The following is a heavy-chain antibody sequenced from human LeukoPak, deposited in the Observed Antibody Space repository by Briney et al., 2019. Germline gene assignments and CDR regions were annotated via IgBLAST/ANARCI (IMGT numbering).Heavy chain of an antibody. J-gene: IGHJ4*02. V-gene: IGHV3-30*02. CDR2: IRYDGSNK. D-gene: IGHD3-9*01. CDR3: AKAYLYDILTGPTVY. Sequence: PGGSLRLSCAASGFTFSSYGMHWVRQAPGKGLEWVAFIRYDGSNKYYADSVKGRFTISRDNSKNTRYLQMNSLRAEDTAVYYCAKAYLYDILTGPTVYWGQGTLVTVSS. CDR1: GFTFSSYG.